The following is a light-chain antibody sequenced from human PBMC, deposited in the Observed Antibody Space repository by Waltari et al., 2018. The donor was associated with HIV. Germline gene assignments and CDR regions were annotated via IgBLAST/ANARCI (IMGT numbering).Light chain of an antibody. V-gene: IGLV7-43*01. CDR2: SSN. CDR3: MLFFRSSYL. J-gene: IGLJ2*01. Sequence: HTVVTQEPSLSVAPGGPLTLPCTSATGPVSSGHHANWLPQTPGQPPRTLLYSSNKRHSFTPERFAASRVGDRAALTLATVWPEDQADYFCMLFFRSSYLVGEGTKVTVL. CDR1: TGPVSSGHH.